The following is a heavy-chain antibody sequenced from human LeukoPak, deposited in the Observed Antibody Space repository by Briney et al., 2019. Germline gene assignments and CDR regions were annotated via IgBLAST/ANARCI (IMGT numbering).Heavy chain of an antibody. Sequence: GGSLRLSCAASGFTFSNYAMSWVRQAPGKGPEWVSAISGSDGRTFYADSVKGRSTISRDNFRNTLYLQMNSLRPEATAVFYCVRESPYESPSSYNFDDWGQETLVTVSS. J-gene: IGHJ4*02. CDR3: VRESPYESPSSYNFDD. V-gene: IGHV3-23*01. D-gene: IGHD2-21*01. CDR2: ISGSDGRT. CDR1: GFTFSNYA.